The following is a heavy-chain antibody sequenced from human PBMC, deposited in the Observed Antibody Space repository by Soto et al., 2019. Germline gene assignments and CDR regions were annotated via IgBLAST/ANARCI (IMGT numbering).Heavy chain of an antibody. V-gene: IGHV3-23*01. J-gene: IGHJ3*02. CDR3: AKDLFDRTTICAFDI. Sequence: GGSLRLSCAASGFTFSSYVMSWVRQAPGKGLEWVSAISGSGGSTYYADSVKGRFTISRDNSKNTLYLQMNSLRAEDTAVYYCAKDLFDRTTICAFDIWGQGTMVTASS. CDR1: GFTFSSYV. CDR2: ISGSGGST. D-gene: IGHD4-4*01.